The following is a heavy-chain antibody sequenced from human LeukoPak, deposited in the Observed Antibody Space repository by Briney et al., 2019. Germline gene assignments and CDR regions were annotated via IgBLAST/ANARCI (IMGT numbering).Heavy chain of an antibody. V-gene: IGHV4-59*01. CDR1: GGSISSYY. CDR2: IYYSGST. D-gene: IGHD5-18*01. J-gene: IGHJ4*02. CDR3: ASGYSYGGFDY. Sequence: SETLSLTCTVSGGSISSYYWSWIRQPPGNGLEWIGYIYYSGSTNHNPSPKSRVTISVYTSKNQFSLKLSSVTAADTAVYYCASGYSYGGFDYWGQGTLVTVSS.